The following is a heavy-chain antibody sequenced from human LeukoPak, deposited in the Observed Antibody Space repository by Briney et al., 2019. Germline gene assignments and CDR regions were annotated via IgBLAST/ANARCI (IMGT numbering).Heavy chain of an antibody. CDR3: AKDHSSGWPYCFPY. V-gene: IGHV3-23*01. CDR2: ISASGGST. Sequence: GGSLRLSCAASGFTFTSIPMSWVRQAPGKGLGWVSAISASGGSTYYADSVKGRFTISRDNSKNTLFLQMNSLRAEDTAVYYCAKDHSSGWPYCFPYWGQGTLVTVSS. J-gene: IGHJ4*02. CDR1: GFTFTSIP. D-gene: IGHD6-19*01.